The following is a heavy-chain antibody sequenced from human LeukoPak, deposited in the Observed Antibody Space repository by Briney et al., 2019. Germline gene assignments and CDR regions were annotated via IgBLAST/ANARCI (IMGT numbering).Heavy chain of an antibody. CDR3: ASMFSGSSEAFDI. V-gene: IGHV1-46*01. J-gene: IGHJ3*02. CDR1: GYTFTSYY. Sequence: ASVKVSCKASGYTFTSYYMHWVRQAPGQGLEWKGIINPSGGSTSYAQKFQGRATMTRDMSTSTVYMELSSLRSEDTAVYYCASMFSGSSEAFDIWGQGTMVTVSS. CDR2: INPSGGST. D-gene: IGHD3-10*01.